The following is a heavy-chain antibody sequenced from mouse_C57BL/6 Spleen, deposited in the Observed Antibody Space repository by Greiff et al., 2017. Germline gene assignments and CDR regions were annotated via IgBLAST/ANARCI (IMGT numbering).Heavy chain of an antibody. Sequence: VMLVESGPGLVAPSQSLSITCTVSGFSLTSYGVDWVRQSPGKGLEWLGVIWGVGSTNYNSALKSRLSISKDNSKSQVFLKMNSLQTDDTAMYYCARRGGDGYYGFAYWGQGTLVTVSA. J-gene: IGHJ3*01. CDR1: GFSLTSYG. V-gene: IGHV2-6*01. CDR2: IWGVGST. D-gene: IGHD2-3*01. CDR3: ARRGGDGYYGFAY.